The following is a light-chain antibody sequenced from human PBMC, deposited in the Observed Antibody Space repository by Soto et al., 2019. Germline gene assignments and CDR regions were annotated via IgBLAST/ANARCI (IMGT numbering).Light chain of an antibody. J-gene: IGKJ1*01. Sequence: DIQMTQSPSTLSASVGDRVTITCRARQSISSWLAWYQQKPGKAPKLLIYDASSLESGVPSRFSGSGSGTEFTLTISSLEPGDLATYDSQQYNSYSPWTCGQGTKVEIK. CDR1: QSISSW. CDR2: DAS. CDR3: QQYNSYSPWT. V-gene: IGKV1-5*01.